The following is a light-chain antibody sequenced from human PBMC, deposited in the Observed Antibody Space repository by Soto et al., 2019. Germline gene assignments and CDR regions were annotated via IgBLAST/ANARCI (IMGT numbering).Light chain of an antibody. Sequence: EIALTQSPATLSLSPGERATLSCRASPSVPNYVAWYQQKPGQALRLLIYGAFNRATGIPARFSGSGSGADFTLTISSLEPEDFAIYYCQQRNTWPPVTFGQGTRLEIK. J-gene: IGKJ5*01. CDR3: QQRNTWPPVT. V-gene: IGKV3-11*01. CDR2: GAF. CDR1: PSVPNY.